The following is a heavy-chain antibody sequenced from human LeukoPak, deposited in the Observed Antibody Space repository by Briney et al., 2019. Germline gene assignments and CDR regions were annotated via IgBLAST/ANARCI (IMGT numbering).Heavy chain of an antibody. CDR3: ARTAKDDSSSWDY. D-gene: IGHD6-13*01. Sequence: SETLSLTCTVSGGSISSYYWSWIRQPPGKGLEWIGYIYYSGSTNYNPSLKGRVTISVDTSKNQFSLKLSSVTAADTAVYYCARTAKDDSSSWDYWGQGTLVTVSS. J-gene: IGHJ4*02. CDR1: GGSISSYY. V-gene: IGHV4-59*01. CDR2: IYYSGST.